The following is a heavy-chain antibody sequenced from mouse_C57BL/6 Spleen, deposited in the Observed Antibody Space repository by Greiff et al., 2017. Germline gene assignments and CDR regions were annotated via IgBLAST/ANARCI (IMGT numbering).Heavy chain of an antibody. CDR2: IDPSDSYT. J-gene: IGHJ1*03. V-gene: IGHV1-50*01. D-gene: IGHD1-1*01. CDR1: GYTFTSYW. Sequence: QVQLQQPGAELVKPGASVKLSCKASGYTFTSYWMPWVKQRPGQGLEWIGEIDPSDSYTNSNQKFKGKATLTVDTSSSTADMQLSSLTSEDSAVYDCARYEYYGSSRWYFDVWGTGTTVTVSS. CDR3: ARYEYYGSSRWYFDV.